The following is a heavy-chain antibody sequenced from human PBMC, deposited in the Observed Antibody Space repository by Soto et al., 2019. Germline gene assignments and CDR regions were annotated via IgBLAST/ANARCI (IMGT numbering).Heavy chain of an antibody. CDR2: ISAYNGNT. D-gene: IGHD3-3*01. J-gene: IGHJ6*02. CDR1: GYTFTSYG. V-gene: IGHV1-18*01. Sequence: QVQLVQSGAEVKKPGASVKVSCKASGYTFTSYGISWVRQAPGQGLEWMGWISAYNGNTNYAQKLQGRVTMTTDTATSTAYMELRSLRSDDTAVYYCARDFGVVIILVDYYYGMDVWGQGTTVTVSS. CDR3: ARDFGVVIILVDYYYGMDV.